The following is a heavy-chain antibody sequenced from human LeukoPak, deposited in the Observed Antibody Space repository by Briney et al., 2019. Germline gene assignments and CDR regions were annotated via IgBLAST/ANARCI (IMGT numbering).Heavy chain of an antibody. CDR3: AKGLGVASLIVDALDM. CDR2: ITWNSGSV. D-gene: IGHD3/OR15-3a*01. V-gene: IGHV3-9*03. J-gene: IGHJ3*02. CDR1: GFTFHDYA. Sequence: PGGSLRLSCAASGFTFHDYAMHWVRQVPGKGREGVSGITWNSGSVLYADSVRGRFTISRDNAKNSLYLQMNSLRPEDMAFYYCAKGLGVASLIVDALDMWGQGTMVTV.